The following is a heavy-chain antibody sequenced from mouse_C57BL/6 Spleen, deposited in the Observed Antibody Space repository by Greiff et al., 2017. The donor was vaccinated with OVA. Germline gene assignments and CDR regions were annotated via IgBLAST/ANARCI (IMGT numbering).Heavy chain of an antibody. CDR2: IHPNSGST. Sequence: QVQLQQPGAELVKPGASVKLSCKASGYTFTSYWMHWVKQRPGQGLEWIGMIHPNSGSTNYNEKFKSKATLTVDKSSSTAYMQLSSLTSEDSAVYYCARSFLPTYAMDYWGQGTSVTVSS. V-gene: IGHV1-64*01. D-gene: IGHD2-10*01. CDR1: GYTFTSYW. CDR3: ARSFLPTYAMDY. J-gene: IGHJ4*01.